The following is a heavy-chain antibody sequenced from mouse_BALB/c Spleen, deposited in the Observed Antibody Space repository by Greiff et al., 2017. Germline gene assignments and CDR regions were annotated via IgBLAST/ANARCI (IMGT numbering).Heavy chain of an antibody. J-gene: IGHJ4*01. D-gene: IGHD2-4*01. CDR3: ARHYDYDDAMDY. Sequence: EVQLQQSGPELVKPGASVKISCKASGYTFTDYNMHWVKQSHGKSLEWIGYIYPYNGGTGYNQKFKSKATLTVDNSSSTAYMELRSLTSEDSAVYYCARHYDYDDAMDYWGQGTSVTVSS. CDR2: IYPYNGGT. CDR1: GYTFTDYN. V-gene: IGHV1S29*02.